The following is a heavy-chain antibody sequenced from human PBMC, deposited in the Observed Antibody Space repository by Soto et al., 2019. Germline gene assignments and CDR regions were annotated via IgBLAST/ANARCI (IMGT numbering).Heavy chain of an antibody. D-gene: IGHD3-22*01. CDR3: ATTHYYDTTGYYSRFHY. V-gene: IGHV3-23*01. CDR2: ISGSGVGT. CDR1: GFTFNSYA. J-gene: IGHJ4*02. Sequence: PGGSLRLSCAVSGFTFNSYAMSWVRQAPGKGLEWVTAISGSGVGTYYADSVKGRFTISRDNSKNTLYLQMHSLRANDTAVYYCATTHYYDTTGYYSRFHYWGQGTLVTVSS.